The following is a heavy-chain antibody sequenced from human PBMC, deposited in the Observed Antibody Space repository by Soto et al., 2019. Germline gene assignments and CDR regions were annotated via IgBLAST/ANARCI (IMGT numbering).Heavy chain of an antibody. V-gene: IGHV3-53*01. CDR2: IYDNGTT. D-gene: IGHD3-10*01. Sequence: GGSLRLSCAASGLTVSNAYMAWVRQAPGMGLEWVSVIYDNGTTYYADSVKGRFTISRDTSTNTLSLQMDSLRAEDTAVYYCARVRYYYGSGSKTNWFDPWGQGTLVTVSS. CDR3: ARVRYYYGSGSKTNWFDP. J-gene: IGHJ5*02. CDR1: GLTVSNAY.